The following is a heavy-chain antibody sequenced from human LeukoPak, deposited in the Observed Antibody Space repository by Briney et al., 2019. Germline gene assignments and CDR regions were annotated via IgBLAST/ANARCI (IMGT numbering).Heavy chain of an antibody. V-gene: IGHV4-34*01. CDR2: INHSGST. CDR3: ARGGKGMDILTGYPYYCLDY. CDR1: GGSFSGYY. J-gene: IGHJ4*02. D-gene: IGHD3-9*01. Sequence: SETLSLTCAVSGGSFSGYYWSWIPQPPGKGLEWIGEINHSGSTNYNPSLKSRVTISVDTSKNQFSLKLSSVTAADTAVYYCARGGKGMDILTGYPYYCLDYWGQGTLVTVSS.